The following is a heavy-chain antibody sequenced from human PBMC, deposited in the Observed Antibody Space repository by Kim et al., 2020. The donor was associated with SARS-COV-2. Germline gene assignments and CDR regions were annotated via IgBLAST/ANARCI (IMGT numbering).Heavy chain of an antibody. V-gene: IGHV3-33*01. CDR3: ARDLAGSGYYPYYYYGMDV. CDR2: IWYDGSNK. J-gene: IGHJ6*02. CDR1: GFTFSSYG. Sequence: GGSLRLSCAASGFTFSSYGMHWVRQAPGKGLEWVAVIWYDGSNKYYADSVKGRFTISRDNSKNTLYLQMNSLRAEDTAVYYCARDLAGSGYYPYYYYGMDVWGQGTTVTVSS. D-gene: IGHD3-3*01.